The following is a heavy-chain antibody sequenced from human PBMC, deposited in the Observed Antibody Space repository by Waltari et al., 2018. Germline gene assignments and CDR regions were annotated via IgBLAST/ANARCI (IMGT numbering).Heavy chain of an antibody. V-gene: IGHV3-30-3*01. CDR3: AREPYSSSSYFDY. D-gene: IGHD6-13*01. CDR1: GFTFSSYA. Sequence: QVQLVESGGGVVQPGRSLRLSCAASGFTFSSYAMHWVRQAPGKGLEWGAVISYDGSNKYYTDSVKGRFTISRDNPKNTLYLQMNSLRAEDTAVYYCAREPYSSSSYFDYWGQGTLVTVSS. CDR2: ISYDGSNK. J-gene: IGHJ4*02.